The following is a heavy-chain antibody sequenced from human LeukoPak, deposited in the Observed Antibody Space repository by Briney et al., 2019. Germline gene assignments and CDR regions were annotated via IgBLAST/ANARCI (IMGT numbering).Heavy chain of an antibody. D-gene: IGHD3-10*01. CDR1: GYTFTSYG. V-gene: IGHV1-18*01. CDR2: ISAYNGNT. Sequence: ASVKVSCKASGYTFTSYGISWVRQAPGQGLEWMGWISAYNGNTNYAQKLQGRVTMTADTSTSTAYMELRSLRSDDTAVYYCARDVGTMVRGVSYYYGMDVWGQGTTVTVSS. J-gene: IGHJ6*02. CDR3: ARDVGTMVRGVSYYYGMDV.